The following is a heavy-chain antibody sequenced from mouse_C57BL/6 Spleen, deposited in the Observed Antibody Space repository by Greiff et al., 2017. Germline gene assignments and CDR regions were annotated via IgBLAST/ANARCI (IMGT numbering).Heavy chain of an antibody. CDR2: ISDGGSYT. J-gene: IGHJ2*01. D-gene: IGHD2-4*01. V-gene: IGHV5-4*03. Sequence: EVKLVESGGGLVKPGGSLKLSCAASGFTFSSYAMSWVRQTPEKRLEWVATISDGGSYTYYPDNVKGRFTISRDNTKNTLYLQMSHLKSEDTAMYYCAEDVRLRPYFDYWGQGTTLTVSS. CDR3: AEDVRLRPYFDY. CDR1: GFTFSSYA.